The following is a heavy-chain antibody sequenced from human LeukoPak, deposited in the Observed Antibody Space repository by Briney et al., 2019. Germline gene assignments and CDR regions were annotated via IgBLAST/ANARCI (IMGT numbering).Heavy chain of an antibody. CDR2: ISGGGSTT. CDR3: AKSKRNLVVYGDWFDY. D-gene: IGHD4-17*01. V-gene: IGHV3-23*01. Sequence: GGSLGLSCAASGFTFSSYAMSWVRRAPGKGLEWVSAISGGGSTTYYADSVKGRFTISRDNSKNTLYLQMSSLRAEDTAVYYCAKSKRNLVVYGDWFDYWGQGTLVTVSS. CDR1: GFTFSSYA. J-gene: IGHJ4*02.